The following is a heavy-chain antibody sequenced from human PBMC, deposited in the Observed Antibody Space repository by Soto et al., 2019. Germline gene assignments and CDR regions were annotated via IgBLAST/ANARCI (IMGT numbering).Heavy chain of an antibody. D-gene: IGHD3-16*01. CDR2: IYTGGST. Sequence: VQMVETGGGLSQPGGSLRLSCAVSGFIVSSKYMTWVRQAPGKGLEWVSVIYTGGSTHYADSARGRFTISRDSSKNTLHLQMNSLRAEDAAVYYCTTYTGYGMDVWGQGTTVTVSS. CDR3: TTYTGYGMDV. J-gene: IGHJ6*02. CDR1: GFIVSSKY. V-gene: IGHV3-53*02.